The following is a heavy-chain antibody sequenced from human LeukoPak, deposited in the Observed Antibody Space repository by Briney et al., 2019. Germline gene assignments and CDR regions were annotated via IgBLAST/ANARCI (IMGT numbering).Heavy chain of an antibody. CDR3: ARGPIRSGYSGRFDY. D-gene: IGHD3-22*01. CDR1: GGTFSNYA. V-gene: IGHV1-69*13. J-gene: IGHJ4*02. Sequence: ASVKLSCTASGGTFSNYAISWVRQAPGQGLEWMGAIIPIFGTSNYAQKFQGRVTIAADESSTTAYMELTSLTSNDTALYYCARGPIRSGYSGRFDYWGQGTLVTVSS. CDR2: IIPIFGTS.